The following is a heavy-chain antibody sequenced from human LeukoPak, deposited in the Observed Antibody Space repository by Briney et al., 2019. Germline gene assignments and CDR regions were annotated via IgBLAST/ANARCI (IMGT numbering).Heavy chain of an antibody. V-gene: IGHV3-30*18. CDR1: GFTFRSYA. J-gene: IGHJ4*02. D-gene: IGHD6-6*01. CDR3: AKDPYSSSSGYFDY. Sequence: GGSLRLSCAASGFTFRSYAMHWVRQAPGKGLEWVAVISSDGSDKFYADSVKGRFTISRDNSKSTLYLQMNSLRAEDTAVYYCAKDPYSSSSGYFDYWGQGTLVTVSS. CDR2: ISSDGSDK.